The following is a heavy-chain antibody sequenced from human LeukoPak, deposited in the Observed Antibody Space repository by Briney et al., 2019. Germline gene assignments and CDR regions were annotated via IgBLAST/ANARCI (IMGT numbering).Heavy chain of an antibody. J-gene: IGHJ4*02. CDR2: ISGNSSII. CDR1: GFSFSDYS. Sequence: GGSLRLSCAASGFSFSDYSMTWVRQAPGKGLEWISHISGNSSIIYYADSVEGRFTISRDNARDSLYLQMNSLRAEDTAYYYCARWAQERHFDYWGQGTLVTVSS. CDR3: ARWAQERHFDY. V-gene: IGHV3-48*01. D-gene: IGHD1-26*01.